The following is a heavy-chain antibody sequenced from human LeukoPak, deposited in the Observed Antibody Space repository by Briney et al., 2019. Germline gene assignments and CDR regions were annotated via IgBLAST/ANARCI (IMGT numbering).Heavy chain of an antibody. Sequence: SETLSLTCTVSGGFISSSGYYWGWIRQPPGKGLEWIGNIYYVGSTYYNPSLNSRVTISVDTSKNQFSLKLNSVTAADTAIYYCARETGELPYYSDYWGQGTLVTVSS. CDR1: GGFISSSGYY. CDR2: IYYVGST. V-gene: IGHV4-39*07. D-gene: IGHD3-10*01. J-gene: IGHJ4*02. CDR3: ARETGELPYYSDY.